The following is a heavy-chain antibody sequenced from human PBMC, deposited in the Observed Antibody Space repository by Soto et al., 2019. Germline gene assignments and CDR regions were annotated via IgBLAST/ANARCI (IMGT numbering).Heavy chain of an antibody. CDR1: GFTFSDYY. V-gene: IGHV3-11*06. J-gene: IGHJ6*02. Sequence: GGSLRLSCAASGFTFSDYYMSWIRQAPGKGLEWVSYISSSSSYTNYADSVKGRFTISRDNAKNSLYLQMNSLRAEDTAVYYCARDLLTVTTGYYYYYGMDVWGQGTTVTVS. CDR2: ISSSSSYT. CDR3: ARDLLTVTTGYYYYYGMDV. D-gene: IGHD4-17*01.